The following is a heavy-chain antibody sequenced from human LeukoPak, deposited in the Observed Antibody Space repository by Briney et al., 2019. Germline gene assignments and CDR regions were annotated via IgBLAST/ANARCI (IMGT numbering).Heavy chain of an antibody. D-gene: IGHD2-8*01. CDR1: GFTFSSYS. J-gene: IGHJ6*02. CDR3: ARDRGVYCTNGVCYGPYYYYYGMDV. CDR2: ISSSSSYI. V-gene: IGHV3-21*01. Sequence: GGSLRLSCAASGFTFSSYSMNWVRQAPGKGLEWVSSISSSSSYIYYADSVKGRFTISRGNAKNSLYLQMNSLRAEDTAVYYCARDRGVYCTNGVCYGPYYYYYGMDVWGQGTTVTVSS.